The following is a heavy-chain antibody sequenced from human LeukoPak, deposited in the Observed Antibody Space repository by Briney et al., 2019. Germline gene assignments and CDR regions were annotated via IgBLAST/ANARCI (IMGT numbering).Heavy chain of an antibody. Sequence: GGSLRLSCEVSGFIAGYNYMSWVRQAPGEVLEWVSVIYRGDTYYADSVKGRFTISRDDSKNTVFLRMNNLRVEDTAEYFCASYYCSSGSCYFDHWGQGTLVTVSS. D-gene: IGHD2-15*01. CDR2: IYRGDT. V-gene: IGHV3-53*01. J-gene: IGHJ4*02. CDR3: ASYYCSSGSCYFDH. CDR1: GFIAGYNY.